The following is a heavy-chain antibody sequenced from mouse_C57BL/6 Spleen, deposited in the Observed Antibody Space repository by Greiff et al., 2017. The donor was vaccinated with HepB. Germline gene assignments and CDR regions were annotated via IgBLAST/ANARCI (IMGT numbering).Heavy chain of an antibody. J-gene: IGHJ2*01. CDR2: INPNNGGT. CDR1: GYTFTDYN. CDR3: ARSGDYTGYYFDY. D-gene: IGHD2-4*01. V-gene: IGHV1-18*01. Sequence: VHVKQSGPELVKPGASVKIPCKASGYTFTDYNMDWVKQSHGKSLEWIGDINPNNGGTIYNQKFKGKATLTVDKSSSTAYMELRSLTSGDTAVYYCARSGDYTGYYFDYWGQGTTLTVSS.